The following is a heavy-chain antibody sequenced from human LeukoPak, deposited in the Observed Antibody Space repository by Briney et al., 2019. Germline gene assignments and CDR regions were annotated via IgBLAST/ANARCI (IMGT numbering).Heavy chain of an antibody. CDR2: ISGRDGYT. V-gene: IGHV3-23*01. CDR1: GFTFSTYA. CDR3: AKGGKWDVTPFDY. D-gene: IGHD1-26*01. Sequence: GGSLRLSCAASGFTFSTYAMSWVRQAPGKGLEWVSIISGRDGYTHYADAVKGRFTISRDNSKNTLYLQVNSLRAEDTAVYYCAKGGKWDVTPFDYWGQGTLVTVSS. J-gene: IGHJ4*02.